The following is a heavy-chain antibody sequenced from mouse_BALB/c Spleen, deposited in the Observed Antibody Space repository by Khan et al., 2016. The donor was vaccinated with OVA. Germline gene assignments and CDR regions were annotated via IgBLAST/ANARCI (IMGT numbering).Heavy chain of an antibody. J-gene: IGHJ2*01. CDR2: ISSSDST. V-gene: IGHV3-8*02. CDR3: ARWNDRYDCYLDY. CDR1: GDSITSGY. Sequence: EVQLQESGPSLVKPSQTLSLTCSVTGDSITSGYWNWIRKFPGNKLEYMGYISSSDSTVYNPSLKSRISITRDTSKNQYYLQLNSVTTEDTATYSCARWNDRYDCYLDYWGQGTTVTVSS. D-gene: IGHD2-14*01.